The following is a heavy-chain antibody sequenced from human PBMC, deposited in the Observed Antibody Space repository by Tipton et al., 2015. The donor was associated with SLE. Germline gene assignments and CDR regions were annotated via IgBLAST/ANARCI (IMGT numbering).Heavy chain of an antibody. CDR3: ARSMRVGSEDY. V-gene: IGHV4-31*02. CDR1: GGSISSGGYY. D-gene: IGHD6-19*01. J-gene: IGHJ4*02. Sequence: LRLSCTVSGGSISSGGYYWSWIRQHPGKGLEWIGYIYYSGSTYYNPPLKSRVTISVDTSKNQFSLKLSSVTAADTAVYYCARSMRVGSEDYWGQGTLVTVSS. CDR2: IYYSGST.